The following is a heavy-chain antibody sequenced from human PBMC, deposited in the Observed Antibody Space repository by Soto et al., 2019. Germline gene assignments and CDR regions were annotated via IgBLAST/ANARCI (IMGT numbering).Heavy chain of an antibody. V-gene: IGHV4-61*01. CDR1: GAYMRNDYYY. Sequence: PSETLSLTCAVSGAYMRNDYYYWSWVRQKPGKDLEWIGHMHYSGSTNYNPSLKSRVTISVDTSKNQFSLKLSSVTAADTAVYYCARGLISGYYLYDAFDIWGQGTMVTVSS. D-gene: IGHD3-22*01. CDR3: ARGLISGYYLYDAFDI. CDR2: MHYSGST. J-gene: IGHJ3*02.